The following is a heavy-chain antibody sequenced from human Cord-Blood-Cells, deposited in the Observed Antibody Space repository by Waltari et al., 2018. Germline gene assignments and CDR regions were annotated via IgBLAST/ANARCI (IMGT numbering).Heavy chain of an antibody. Sequence: QVQLVQSGAEVKKPGASVKVSCKASGYTFTGYYMHWVRQAPGQGLEWMGWINTNSGGTNYAQKFQGRVTMTRDTSISTAYMELSRLRSDDTAVYYCASRGPSPGIAAAGDAFDIWGQGTMVTVSS. CDR3: ASRGPSPGIAAAGDAFDI. V-gene: IGHV1-2*02. D-gene: IGHD6-13*01. J-gene: IGHJ3*02. CDR2: INTNSGGT. CDR1: GYTFTGYY.